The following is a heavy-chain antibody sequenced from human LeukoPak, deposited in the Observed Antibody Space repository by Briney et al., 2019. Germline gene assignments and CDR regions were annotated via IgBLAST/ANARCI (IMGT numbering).Heavy chain of an antibody. CDR3: ARDRQGSGPRPPETNWFDP. D-gene: IGHD1-14*01. CDR1: GYTFTSYG. J-gene: IGHJ5*02. CDR2: ISAYNGNT. Sequence: ASVRVSCKASGYTFTSYGITWVRQAPGQGLEWMGWISAYNGNTIYARNLQDRVTMTTDTSTRTAYMELRSLRSDDTAVYHCARDRQGSGPRPPETNWFDPWGQGTLVTVSS. V-gene: IGHV1-18*01.